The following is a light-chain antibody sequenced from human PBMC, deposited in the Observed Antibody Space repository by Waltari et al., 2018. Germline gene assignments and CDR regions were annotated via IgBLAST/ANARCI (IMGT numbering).Light chain of an antibody. J-gene: IGLJ3*02. CDR1: SFNIGRNY. CDR3: AVWDDVLSSWV. V-gene: IGLV1-47*01. CDR2: KND. Sequence: QSALTQPPSASGTPGQGVTLSCSGSSFNIGRNYVYWYQQLSGAAPKLLMFKNDQRPSGVPDRFSGTRSGASASLAIIGLRSEDEADYYCAVWDDVLSSWVFGGGTKLTVL.